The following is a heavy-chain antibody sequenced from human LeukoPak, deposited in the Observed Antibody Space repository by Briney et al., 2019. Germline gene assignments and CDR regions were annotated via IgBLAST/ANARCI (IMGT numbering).Heavy chain of an antibody. J-gene: IGHJ5*02. CDR2: MNPNSGNT. Sequence: GASVKVSCKASGYTFTSYDINWVRQATGQGLEWMGWMNPNSGNTGYAQKFQGRVTMTRNTSISTAYMELSSLRSEDTAVYYCARGRASHGSGSYYNEVWFDPWGQGTLVTVSS. V-gene: IGHV1-8*01. D-gene: IGHD3-10*01. CDR3: ARGRASHGSGSYYNEVWFDP. CDR1: GYTFTSYD.